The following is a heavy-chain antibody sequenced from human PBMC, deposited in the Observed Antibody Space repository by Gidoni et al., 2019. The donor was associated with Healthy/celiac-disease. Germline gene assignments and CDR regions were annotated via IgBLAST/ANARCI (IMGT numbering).Heavy chain of an antibody. Sequence: QVQLVESGGGVVQPGRSLRLSCAASGFPFSSYGMHWVRQAPGKGLEWVAVISYDGSNKYYADSVKGRFTISRDNSKNTLYLQMNSLRAEDTAVYYCAKDPNGQGVATFGDDYWGQGTLVTVSS. CDR2: ISYDGSNK. CDR1: GFPFSSYG. D-gene: IGHD3-10*02. V-gene: IGHV3-30*18. J-gene: IGHJ4*02. CDR3: AKDPNGQGVATFGDDY.